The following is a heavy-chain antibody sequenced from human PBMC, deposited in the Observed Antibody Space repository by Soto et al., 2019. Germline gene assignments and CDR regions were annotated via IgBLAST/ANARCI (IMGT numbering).Heavy chain of an antibody. CDR1: GGPMTGGYY. D-gene: IGHD2-8*01. Sequence: ETLSLTCYVSGGPMTGGYYWSWIRHSPGKGLEWIVSIYYGGATYYNPSLRSRLTISIDASKNQFSLRLTSVTAADTALYYCARGWYYFDFWGQGTLVTVYS. V-gene: IGHV4-38-2*02. J-gene: IGHJ4*02. CDR3: ARGWYYFDF. CDR2: IYYGGAT.